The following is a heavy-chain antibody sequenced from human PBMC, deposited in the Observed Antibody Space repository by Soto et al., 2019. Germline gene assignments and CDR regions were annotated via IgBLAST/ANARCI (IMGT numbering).Heavy chain of an antibody. D-gene: IGHD6-13*01. Sequence: PGGSLRLSCAASGFTFSNYAMHWVRQAPGKGLEWVAVISYDGSNKYYADSVKGRFTISRDNSKNTLYLQMNSLRAEDTAVYYCAYSSTPFDYWGQGTLVTVSS. J-gene: IGHJ4*02. CDR2: ISYDGSNK. CDR1: GFTFSNYA. CDR3: AYSSTPFDY. V-gene: IGHV3-30*03.